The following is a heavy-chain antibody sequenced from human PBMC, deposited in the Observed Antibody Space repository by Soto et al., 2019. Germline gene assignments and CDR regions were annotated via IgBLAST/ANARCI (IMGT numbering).Heavy chain of an antibody. V-gene: IGHV4-61*01. CDR2: ISYSGTA. D-gene: IGHD2-8*01. Sequence: QVQLQESGPGLVKTSETLSLTCTVSGGSVSSGPYHWNWVRQPPGQGLEWIGHISYSGTANYNPSLRGRVTMATDTSMNQFSLRLTSVTAADTAVYYCMRSHGAYWGQGALVVGSP. J-gene: IGHJ4*02. CDR3: MRSHGAY. CDR1: GGSVSSGPYH.